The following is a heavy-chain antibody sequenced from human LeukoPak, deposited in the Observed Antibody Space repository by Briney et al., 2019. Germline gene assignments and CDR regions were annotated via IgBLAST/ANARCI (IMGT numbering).Heavy chain of an antibody. V-gene: IGHV3-15*01. Sequence: GGSLRLSCAASGFTFSNAWMSWVRQAPGKGQEWVGRIKSKTDGGTTDYAAPVKGRFTISRDDSKNTLYLQMNSLKTEDTAVYYCTTDVLGYCSGGSCYYFDYWGQGTLVTVSS. J-gene: IGHJ4*02. D-gene: IGHD2-15*01. CDR3: TTDVLGYCSGGSCYYFDY. CDR2: IKSKTDGGTT. CDR1: GFTFSNAW.